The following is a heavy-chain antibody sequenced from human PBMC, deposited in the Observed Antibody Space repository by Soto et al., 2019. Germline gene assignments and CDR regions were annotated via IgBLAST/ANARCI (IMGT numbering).Heavy chain of an antibody. D-gene: IGHD6-13*01. CDR3: AKDISGIAAAGGWFDP. Sequence: EVQLVESGGGLVQPGRSLRLSCAASVFTFDDYAMHWVRQAPGKGLEWGSGISWNSGSIGYADSVKGRFTISRDNAKNSLYLQMNSLRAEDTALYYCAKDISGIAAAGGWFDPWGQGTLVTVSS. V-gene: IGHV3-9*01. CDR2: ISWNSGSI. CDR1: VFTFDDYA. J-gene: IGHJ5*02.